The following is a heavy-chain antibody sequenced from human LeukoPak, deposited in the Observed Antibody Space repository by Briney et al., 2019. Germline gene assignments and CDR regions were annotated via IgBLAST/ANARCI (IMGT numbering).Heavy chain of an antibody. D-gene: IGHD6-13*01. CDR1: GSTFNTYY. CDR3: ARAMGFGIAASNPFDY. CDR2: INPSGGST. V-gene: IGHV1-46*02. J-gene: IGHJ4*02. Sequence: ASVKVTCKTSGSTFNTYYMHWVRQAPGQGLEWMGIINPSGGSTSYAQKFQGRVTMTRDTSTSTVYMELSSLRSEDTAVYYCARAMGFGIAASNPFDYWGQGTLVTVSS.